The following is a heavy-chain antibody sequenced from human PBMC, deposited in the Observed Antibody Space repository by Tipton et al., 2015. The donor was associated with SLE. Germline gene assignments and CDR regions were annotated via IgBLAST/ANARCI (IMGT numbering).Heavy chain of an antibody. D-gene: IGHD6-19*01. CDR3: AKDRGSGLGDAFDI. V-gene: IGHV3-23*01. CDR1: GFTFTTYG. Sequence: SLRLSCAASGFTFTTYGMSWVRQAPGKGLEWVSAISGSGGSTYYADSVKGRFTISRDNSKNTLYLQMNSLRAEDTAVCYCAKDRGSGLGDAFDIWGQGTMVTVSS. CDR2: ISGSGGST. J-gene: IGHJ3*02.